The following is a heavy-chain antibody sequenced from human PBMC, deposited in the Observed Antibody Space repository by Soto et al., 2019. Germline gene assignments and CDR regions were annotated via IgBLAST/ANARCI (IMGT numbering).Heavy chain of an antibody. CDR2: IYHSGST. V-gene: IGHV4-4*02. Sequence: TLSLTCAVSGGSISSSNWWSWVRQPPGKGLEWIGEIYHSGSTNYNPSLKSRVTISVDKSKNQFSLKLSSVTAADTAVYYCVRIQGRSIAAAGPDYWGQGTLVTVSS. J-gene: IGHJ4*02. D-gene: IGHD6-13*01. CDR1: GGSISSSNW. CDR3: VRIQGRSIAAAGPDY.